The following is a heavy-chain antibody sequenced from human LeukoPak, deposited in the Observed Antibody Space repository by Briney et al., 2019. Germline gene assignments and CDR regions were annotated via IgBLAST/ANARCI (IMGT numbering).Heavy chain of an antibody. CDR3: ARETAAAGIDY. CDR2: IYYSGST. V-gene: IGHV4-39*07. CDR1: GGSISSSSYY. Sequence: NTSETLSLTCTVSGGSISSSSYYWGWIRQPPGKGLEWIGSIYYSGSTYYNPSLKSRVTISEDTSKNQFSLKLSSVTAADTAVYYCARETAAAGIDYWGQGTLVTVSS. J-gene: IGHJ4*02. D-gene: IGHD6-13*01.